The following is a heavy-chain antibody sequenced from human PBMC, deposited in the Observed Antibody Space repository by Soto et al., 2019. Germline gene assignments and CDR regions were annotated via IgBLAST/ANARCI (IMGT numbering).Heavy chain of an antibody. D-gene: IGHD6-6*01. CDR3: ARVRQIVGYFYYYMDV. Sequence: QVPLLQSGAEVKKPGASVKVSCKASGYTFTNYGITWVRQAPGQGLEWMGWISAHNGDPHYTQRLQGRVTMTTDTSTSTAYMELRGLRSDDTAAYYCARVRQIVGYFYYYMDVWGKGTTVNVS. CDR2: ISAHNGDP. V-gene: IGHV1-18*01. CDR1: GYTFTNYG. J-gene: IGHJ6*03.